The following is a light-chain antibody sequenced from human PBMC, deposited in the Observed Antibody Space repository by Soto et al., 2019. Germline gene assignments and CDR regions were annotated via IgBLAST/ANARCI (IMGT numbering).Light chain of an antibody. Sequence: QSVLTQPPSASGSPGQSVTISCTGTSSDVGGYNYVSWYQQHPGKAPKLMIYEVSKRPSGVSNRFSGSKSGNTASLTISGLQAEDEADYYCSSYTSSSTSYVFGTGTKVTVL. J-gene: IGLJ1*01. CDR2: EVS. CDR3: SSYTSSSTSYV. V-gene: IGLV2-14*01. CDR1: SSDVGGYNY.